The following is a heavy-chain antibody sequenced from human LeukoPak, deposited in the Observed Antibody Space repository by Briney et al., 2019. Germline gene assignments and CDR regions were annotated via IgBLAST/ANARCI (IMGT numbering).Heavy chain of an antibody. D-gene: IGHD6-19*01. CDR3: ARAGIAVAGFKDYYYYMDV. Sequence: PGGSLRLSCAASGFTFSSYWMHWVRHAPGKWLGWASCINSVGSSTIYAGSVKGRLTISRATAENPPYMQMNNLSAEDTAVYYCARAGIAVAGFKDYYYYMDVWGKGSTVTVSS. V-gene: IGHV3-74*01. CDR1: GFTFSSYW. J-gene: IGHJ6*03. CDR2: INSVGSST.